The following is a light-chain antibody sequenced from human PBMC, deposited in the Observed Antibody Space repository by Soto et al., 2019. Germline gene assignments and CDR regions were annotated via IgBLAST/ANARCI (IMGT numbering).Light chain of an antibody. CDR2: DAS. CDR3: QQYNNWPGT. V-gene: IGKV3-11*01. Sequence: EIVLTRSPATLSLSPGERATLSCRASQSVSSYLAWYQQKPGQAPRLLIYDASSRATGIPARFSGSGSGTDFTLTISSLEPEDFAVYYCQQYNNWPGTFGQGTKVDIK. J-gene: IGKJ1*01. CDR1: QSVSSY.